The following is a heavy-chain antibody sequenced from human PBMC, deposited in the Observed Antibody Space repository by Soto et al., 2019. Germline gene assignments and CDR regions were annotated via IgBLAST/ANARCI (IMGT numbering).Heavy chain of an antibody. CDR2: IIPIFGTA. J-gene: IGHJ5*02. CDR1: GGTFSSYA. D-gene: IGHD2-15*01. V-gene: IGHV1-69*13. Sequence: SVKVSCKASGGTFSSYAISWVRQAPGQGLEWMGGIIPIFGTANYAQKFQGRVTITADGSTSTAYMELSSLRSEDTAVYYCARDLKCSGGSCYPNWFDPWGQGTLVTVSS. CDR3: ARDLKCSGGSCYPNWFDP.